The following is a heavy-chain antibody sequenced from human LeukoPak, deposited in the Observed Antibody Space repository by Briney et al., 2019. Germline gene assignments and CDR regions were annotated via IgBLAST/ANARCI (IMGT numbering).Heavy chain of an antibody. V-gene: IGHV3-15*01. CDR3: TRDLRLTSGSYPYYFDY. CDR1: GFTFNNAW. CDR2: IKSKTDGGTT. J-gene: IGHJ4*02. Sequence: GGSLRLSCVASGFTFNNAWMSWVRQAPGKGLEWVGRIKSKTDGGTTDYAAPVKGRFTISRDDSKNTLYLQMNSLKTEDTAVYYCTRDLRLTSGSYPYYFDYWGQGTLVTVSS. D-gene: IGHD1-26*01.